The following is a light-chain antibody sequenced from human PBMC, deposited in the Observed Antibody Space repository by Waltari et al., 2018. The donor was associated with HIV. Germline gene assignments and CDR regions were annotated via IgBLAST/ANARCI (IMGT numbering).Light chain of an antibody. J-gene: IGLJ3*02. CDR2: LNSDGSH. CDR1: SGHSSYA. Sequence: QLVLTQSPSASASLGASVKLTCTPSSGHSSYAIAWHQQQSEKGPRYLMKLNSDGSHSKGDEIPDRFSGSSSGAERYLTISSLQSEDEADYYCQTWGTGVWVFGGGTKLTVL. V-gene: IGLV4-69*01. CDR3: QTWGTGVWV.